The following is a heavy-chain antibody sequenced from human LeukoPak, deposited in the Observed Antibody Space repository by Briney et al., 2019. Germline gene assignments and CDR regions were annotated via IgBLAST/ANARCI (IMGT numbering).Heavy chain of an antibody. CDR1: GFTFISYS. V-gene: IGHV3-21*01. D-gene: IGHD3-22*01. CDR2: ISSSSSYI. Sequence: GGSLRLSCAASGFTFISYSMNGVRQAPGKGLECVSSISSSSSYIYYAVSVKGRFTISRDDAKNSLYLQMNSLRAEDTAVYFCARDSYCYDSSGKTGYYMDVWGKGTTVTVSS. CDR3: ARDSYCYDSSGKTGYYMDV. J-gene: IGHJ6*03.